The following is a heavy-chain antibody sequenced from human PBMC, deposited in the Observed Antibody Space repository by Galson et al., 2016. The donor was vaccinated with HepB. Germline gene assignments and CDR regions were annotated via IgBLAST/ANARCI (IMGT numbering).Heavy chain of an antibody. V-gene: IGHV3-9*01. CDR3: AKLGYYGSRRLNYSYGMDV. D-gene: IGHD3-10*01. CDR2: ISWNSGTI. Sequence: LRLSCAASGFTFDDSAMHWVRQAPGTGLEWVSTISWNSGTIGYADSVKGRFTISRDNAKNSLYLQMNSLRAEDTALYYCAKLGYYGSRRLNYSYGMDVWGQGTTVTVSS. J-gene: IGHJ6*02. CDR1: GFTFDDSA.